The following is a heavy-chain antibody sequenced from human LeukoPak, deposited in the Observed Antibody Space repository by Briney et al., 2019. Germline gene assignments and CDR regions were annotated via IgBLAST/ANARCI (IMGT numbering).Heavy chain of an antibody. CDR1: GFTFRSYR. J-gene: IGHJ4*02. CDR2: ISSSSSYI. Sequence: GSLGLSGPAFGFTFRSYRMDWVRQAPGKGLGWVSSISSSSSYIYYADSVKGRFTISRDNAKNSLYLQMNSLRAEDTAVYYCARDKGSGWYGEFDYWGQGTLVTVSS. V-gene: IGHV3-21*01. CDR3: ARDKGSGWYGEFDY. D-gene: IGHD6-19*01.